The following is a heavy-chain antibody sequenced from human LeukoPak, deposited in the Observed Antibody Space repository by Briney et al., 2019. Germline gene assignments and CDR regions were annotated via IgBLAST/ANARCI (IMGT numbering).Heavy chain of an antibody. CDR1: GFTFSSYG. D-gene: IGHD5-12*01. CDR3: ARRGGYDLLDY. Sequence: PWGSLRLSCAASGFTFSSYGMHWVRQAPGKGLEWVAFIRYDGSNKYYADSVKGRFTISRDNSKNTLYLQMNSLRAEDTAVYYCARRGGYDLLDYWGQGTLVTVSS. CDR2: IRYDGSNK. V-gene: IGHV3-30*02. J-gene: IGHJ4*02.